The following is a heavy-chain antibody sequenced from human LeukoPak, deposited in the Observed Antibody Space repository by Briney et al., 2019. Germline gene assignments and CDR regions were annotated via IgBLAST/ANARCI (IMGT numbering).Heavy chain of an antibody. CDR2: IDTSGST. CDR1: GGSISSYY. J-gene: IGHJ3*02. Sequence: SETLSLTCTVSGGSISSYYWSWIRQPAGKGLEWIGRIDTSGSTNYNPSLKSRVTMSVDTSKNQFSLKLSSVTAADTAVYYCARGDGDCSSTSCYASAFDIWGQGTMVTVSS. D-gene: IGHD2-2*01. CDR3: ARGDGDCSSTSCYASAFDI. V-gene: IGHV4-4*07.